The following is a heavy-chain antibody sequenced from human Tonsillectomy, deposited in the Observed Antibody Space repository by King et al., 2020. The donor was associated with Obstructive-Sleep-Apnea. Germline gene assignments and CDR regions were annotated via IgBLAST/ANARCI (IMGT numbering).Heavy chain of an antibody. D-gene: IGHD5-18*01. CDR2: IIPILVIA. CDR1: GGTFSSYA. V-gene: IGHV1-69*09. Sequence: VQLVQSGAEVKKPGSSVKVSCKASGGTFSSYAISWVRQAPGQGLEWMGGIIPILVIAHYAQKFQARVTITADKSTSTAYMELSSLRSEDTAVYYCARGGGTSNTALNFDYWGQGTLVTVSS. CDR3: ARGGGTSNTALNFDY. J-gene: IGHJ4*02.